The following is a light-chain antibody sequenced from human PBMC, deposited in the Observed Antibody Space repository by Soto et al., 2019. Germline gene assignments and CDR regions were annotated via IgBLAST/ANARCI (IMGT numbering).Light chain of an antibody. J-gene: IGKJ4*01. CDR1: QSLXSH. CDR2: NPS. V-gene: IGKV3-11*01. CDR3: QQFRSDTRT. Sequence: IMLTQSPSTLSLSPGESVTLSCRASQSLXSHLPWFQQKPGQAPRLLXANPSSRATGIPDRLSGGGSGTDFTLPISRMDPEDFAVYYCQQFRSDTRTFGGGTKVDIK.